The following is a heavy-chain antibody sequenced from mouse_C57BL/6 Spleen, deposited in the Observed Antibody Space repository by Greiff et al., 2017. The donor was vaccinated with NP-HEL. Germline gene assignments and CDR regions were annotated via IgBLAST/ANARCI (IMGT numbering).Heavy chain of an antibody. CDR1: GYAFSSSW. CDR3: ARGDYDEVYYAMDY. V-gene: IGHV1-82*01. D-gene: IGHD2-4*01. J-gene: IGHJ4*01. Sequence: QVQLQQSGPELVKPGASVKISCKASGYAFSSSWMNWVKQRPGTGLEWIGRIYPGDGDTNYNGKFKGKATLTADKSSSTAYMQLSSLTSEDSAVYFCARGDYDEVYYAMDYWGQGTSVTVSS. CDR2: IYPGDGDT.